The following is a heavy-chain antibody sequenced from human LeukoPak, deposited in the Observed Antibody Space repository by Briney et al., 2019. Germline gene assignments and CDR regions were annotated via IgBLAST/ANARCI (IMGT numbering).Heavy chain of an antibody. Sequence: PRGSLRLFCAASGFTFSSYGMHWVRQAPGKGLEWVAVIWYDGSNKYYADSVKGRFTISRDNSKNTLYLQMNSLRAEDTAVYYCARDSSGWYFDYWGQGTLVTVSS. J-gene: IGHJ4*02. V-gene: IGHV3-33*01. CDR2: IWYDGSNK. CDR1: GFTFSSYG. CDR3: ARDSSGWYFDY. D-gene: IGHD6-19*01.